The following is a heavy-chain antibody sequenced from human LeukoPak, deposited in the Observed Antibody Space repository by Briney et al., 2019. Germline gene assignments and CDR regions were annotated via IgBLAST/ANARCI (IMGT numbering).Heavy chain of an antibody. V-gene: IGHV1-46*01. D-gene: IGHD6-19*01. CDR3: ARDQGGGYSSGWYDAFDI. Sequence: ASVKVSCKASGYTFTSYYMHWVRQAPGQGLEWMGIINPSGGSTSYAQKFQGRVTMTRDTSTSTVYMELSSLRSEDTAVYYCARDQGGGYSSGWYDAFDIWGQGTMVTVSS. J-gene: IGHJ3*02. CDR1: GYTFTSYY. CDR2: INPSGGST.